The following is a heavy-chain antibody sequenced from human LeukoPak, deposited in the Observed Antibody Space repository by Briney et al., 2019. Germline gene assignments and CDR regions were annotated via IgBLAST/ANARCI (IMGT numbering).Heavy chain of an antibody. CDR2: IYSGGST. CDR1: GFTVSSNY. Sequence: GGSLRLSCAASGFTVSSNYMSWVRQAPGKGLEWVSVIYSGGSTYYADSVKGRFTISRDNSKNTLYLQMNSLRAEDTAVYYCARVDGYYYRYMDVWGKGTTVTVSS. J-gene: IGHJ6*03. D-gene: IGHD5-24*01. V-gene: IGHV3-53*01. CDR3: ARVDGYYYRYMDV.